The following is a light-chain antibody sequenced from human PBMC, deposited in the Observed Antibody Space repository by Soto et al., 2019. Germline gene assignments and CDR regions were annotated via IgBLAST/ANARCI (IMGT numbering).Light chain of an antibody. CDR1: SGSVSTSYY. CDR2: STN. V-gene: IGLV8-61*01. J-gene: IGLJ2*01. CDR3: VLYMGSGISV. Sequence: QTVVTQEPSFSVSPGRTVTLTCGLSSGSVSTSYYPSWYQQTPGQAPRTLIYSTNTLSSGVPDRFSGSILGNKAALTITGAQADDESDYYCVLYMGSGISVFGGGTKLTVL.